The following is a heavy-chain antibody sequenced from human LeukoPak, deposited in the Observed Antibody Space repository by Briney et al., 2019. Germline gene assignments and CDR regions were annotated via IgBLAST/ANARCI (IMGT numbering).Heavy chain of an antibody. J-gene: IGHJ4*02. Sequence: SETLSLTCTVSGGSISSGDYYWSWIRQPPGKGLEWIGYIYYSGSTYYNPSLKSRVTISVDTSKNQFSLKLSSVTAADTAVYYCARGDGYNYWYYFDYWGQGTLVTVSS. V-gene: IGHV4-30-4*08. CDR3: ARGDGYNYWYYFDY. D-gene: IGHD5-24*01. CDR1: GGSISSGDYY. CDR2: IYYSGST.